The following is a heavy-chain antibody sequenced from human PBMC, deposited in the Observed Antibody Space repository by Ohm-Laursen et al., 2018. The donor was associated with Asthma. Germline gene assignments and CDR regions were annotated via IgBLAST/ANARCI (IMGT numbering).Heavy chain of an antibody. CDR3: ASGLAGDYGDYVPDF. Sequence: ASVKVSCKASGYTFTAYYMHWVRQAPGQGLEWMGRFNPNDGATSFAQRFQGRVTMTWDTSITTAYMELSRLTSDDTAVYYCASGLAGDYGDYVPDFWGQGSLVTVSA. J-gene: IGHJ4*02. D-gene: IGHD4-17*01. CDR2: FNPNDGAT. CDR1: GYTFTAYY. V-gene: IGHV1-2*06.